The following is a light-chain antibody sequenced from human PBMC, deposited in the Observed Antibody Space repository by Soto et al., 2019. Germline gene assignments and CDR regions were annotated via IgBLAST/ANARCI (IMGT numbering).Light chain of an antibody. CDR2: GAS. CDR1: QSVSSN. V-gene: IGKV3-15*01. CDR3: QQYIRWPLT. Sequence: EILMTQSPATLSVSPGERATLSCRASQSVSSNLAWYQQKPGQAPSLLIYGASTRATGTPARFSGSGSGTESTLTISSLQSEDFAVYYCQQYIRWPLTFGGGTKVEIK. J-gene: IGKJ4*01.